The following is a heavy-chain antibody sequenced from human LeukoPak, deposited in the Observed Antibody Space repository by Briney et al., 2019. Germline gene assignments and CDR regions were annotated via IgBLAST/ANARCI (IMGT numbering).Heavy chain of an antibody. CDR3: AREVYGDNFDY. CDR1: GYTFTSYY. V-gene: IGHV1-46*01. D-gene: IGHD4-17*01. Sequence: GASVKVSCRASGYTFTSYYMHWVRQAPGQGLEWMGIINPSGGSTSYAQKFQGRVTMTRDTSTSTVYMELSSLRSEDTAVYYCAREVYGDNFDYWGQGTLVTVSS. CDR2: INPSGGST. J-gene: IGHJ4*02.